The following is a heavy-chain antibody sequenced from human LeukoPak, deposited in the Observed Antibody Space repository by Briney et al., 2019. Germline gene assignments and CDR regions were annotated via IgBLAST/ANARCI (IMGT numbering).Heavy chain of an antibody. CDR3: ARGYSGSYGRFDY. CDR2: IYYSGST. D-gene: IGHD1-26*01. V-gene: IGHV4-59*01. Sequence: SETLSLTCTVSGGSISSYYWSWIRQPPGKGLEWIGYIYYSGSTNYNPSLKSRVTISVDTSKNQFSLKLSSVTAADTAVYYCARGYSGSYGRFDYWGQGTLVTVSS. CDR1: GGSISSYY. J-gene: IGHJ4*02.